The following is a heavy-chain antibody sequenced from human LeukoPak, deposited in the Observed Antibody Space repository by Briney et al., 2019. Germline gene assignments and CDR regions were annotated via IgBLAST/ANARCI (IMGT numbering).Heavy chain of an antibody. D-gene: IGHD3-10*01. J-gene: IGHJ6*03. CDR2: TYYSGST. CDR3: ARDGYYGSGSPHYMDV. Sequence: PSETLSLTCTVSGGSLSSGDYYWSWIRQPPVKGLEGVGYTYYSGSTYYNPSLKSRVTISVDTSKNQFSLKLSSVTAADTAVYYCARDGYYGSGSPHYMDVWGKGTTVTVSS. CDR1: GGSLSSGDYY. V-gene: IGHV4-30-4*08.